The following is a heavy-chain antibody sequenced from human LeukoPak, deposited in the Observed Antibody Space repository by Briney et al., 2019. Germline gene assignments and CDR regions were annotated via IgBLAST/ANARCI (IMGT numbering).Heavy chain of an antibody. D-gene: IGHD1-26*01. CDR3: ARGGSSTGFDY. CDR1: GYTFTSYD. Sequence: GASVKVSCKASGYTFTSYDFSWLRQAPAQGLEWVGWISRYNGKTNYAQKLPGRVTMTTDTSTSTTYMELRSLRRDDTAVYYCARGGSSTGFDYWGQGTLVTVSS. J-gene: IGHJ4*02. CDR2: ISRYNGKT. V-gene: IGHV1-18*01.